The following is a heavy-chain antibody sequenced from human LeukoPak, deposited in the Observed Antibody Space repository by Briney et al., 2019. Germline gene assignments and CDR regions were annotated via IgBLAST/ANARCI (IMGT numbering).Heavy chain of an antibody. Sequence: GGSLRLSCAASGFTFSSYSINWVRQAPCKGLEWVAVIWYDGSNKYYADSVKGRFTISRDNSKNTLYLQMNSLRAEDTAVYYCASGADYYDSSGVADYWGQGTLVTVSS. D-gene: IGHD3-22*01. J-gene: IGHJ4*02. CDR1: GFTFSSYS. CDR3: ASGADYYDSSGVADY. CDR2: IWYDGSNK. V-gene: IGHV3-33*08.